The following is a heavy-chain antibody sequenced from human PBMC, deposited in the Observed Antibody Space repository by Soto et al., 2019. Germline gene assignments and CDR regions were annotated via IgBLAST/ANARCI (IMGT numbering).Heavy chain of an antibody. CDR3: AMDYGVRPEYFKH. J-gene: IGHJ1*01. V-gene: IGHV1-18*04. D-gene: IGHD4-17*01. Sequence: QVQLVQSGPDLKRPGASMKVSCKASGYTFTSYGISWVRQAPGQGLEWMAWISPLKGRTQYSQKAQGRVTLSTDTSSNTAYMEMTTLRVDDTAVYYGAMDYGVRPEYFKHWGQGTLVTVS. CDR1: GYTFTSYG. CDR2: ISPLKGRT.